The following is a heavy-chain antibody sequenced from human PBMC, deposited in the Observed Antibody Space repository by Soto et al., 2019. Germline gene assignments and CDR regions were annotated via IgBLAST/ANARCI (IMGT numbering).Heavy chain of an antibody. Sequence: EVQLLESGGGWVQPGGSLRLPCAASGFTVSSYAMSWVRQAPGKGLEWASVISGSGSTYSADSVKGRFTISRDSSKNTVYLQMNSLRAEDTAVYYCAKALRFTFTTGYYMDVWGRGTTVTVSS. CDR2: ISGSGST. J-gene: IGHJ6*03. CDR1: GFTVSSYA. D-gene: IGHD3-16*01. CDR3: AKALRFTFTTGYYMDV. V-gene: IGHV3-23*01.